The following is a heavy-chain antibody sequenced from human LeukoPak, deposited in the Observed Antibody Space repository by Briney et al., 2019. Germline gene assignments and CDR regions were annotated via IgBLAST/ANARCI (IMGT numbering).Heavy chain of an antibody. CDR2: LFSGGNS. V-gene: IGHV3-66*01. D-gene: IGHD3-10*01. CDR1: GFSVSNNY. J-gene: IGHJ4*02. Sequence: GGSLRLSCAASGFSVSNNYMSWVCQAPGKGLEWVSVLFSGGNSYYADSVKGRFTISRDNSKNTLYLQMNSLRAEDTALYYCARDYYYGSGSYYNGGYFDYWGQGTLVTVSS. CDR3: ARDYYYGSGSYYNGGYFDY.